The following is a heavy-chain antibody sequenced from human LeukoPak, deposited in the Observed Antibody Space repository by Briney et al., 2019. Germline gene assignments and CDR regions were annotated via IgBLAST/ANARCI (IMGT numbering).Heavy chain of an antibody. V-gene: IGHV3-30-3*01. CDR2: ISYDGSNK. J-gene: IGHJ6*02. CDR1: GFTFSSYA. Sequence: GGSLRLSCAASGFTFSSYAMHWVRQAPGKGLEWVAVISYDGSNKYCADSVKGRFTISRDNSKNTLYLQMNSLRAEDTAVYYCARAIGYYYYYYGMDVWGQGTTVTVSS. D-gene: IGHD1-26*01. CDR3: ARAIGYYYYYYGMDV.